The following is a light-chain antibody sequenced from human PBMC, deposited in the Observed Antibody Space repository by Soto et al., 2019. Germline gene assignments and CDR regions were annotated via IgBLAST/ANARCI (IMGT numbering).Light chain of an antibody. J-gene: IGKJ1*01. Sequence: AIQMTQSPFSLSASVGDRVTITCRASQDIRDEVGWYQQKPGKAPKLLISAASNLQRGVPSRFSGSGSATDFTLTISSLQPEDFATYYCLQDYGYPRTFGRGTKVESK. V-gene: IGKV1-6*01. CDR2: AAS. CDR3: LQDYGYPRT. CDR1: QDIRDE.